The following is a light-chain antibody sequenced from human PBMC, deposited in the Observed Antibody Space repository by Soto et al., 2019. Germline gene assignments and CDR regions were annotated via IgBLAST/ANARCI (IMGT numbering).Light chain of an antibody. CDR1: QSVSSN. CDR2: GAS. J-gene: IGKJ1*01. Sequence: EIVMTQSPATLSVSPGERATLSCRASQSVSSNLAWYQQKPGQAPRLLIYGASTRATGIPARFSGSGSGTDFTLTISSLQSEDFAVYYCQQYNNWPFPSWTFGQGTKAEIK. V-gene: IGKV3-15*01. CDR3: QQYNNWPFPSWT.